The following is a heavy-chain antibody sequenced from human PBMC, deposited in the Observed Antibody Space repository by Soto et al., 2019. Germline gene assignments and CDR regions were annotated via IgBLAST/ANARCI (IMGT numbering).Heavy chain of an antibody. Sequence: GXSVKVSFRASWGTFNSYGISWVRQAPVQGLDWMGVIIPLYGTVNYAQKFQGRVSITADKSTSTAYMDLNSLRSDDTAVYYCARVRVIRGVIPSHFGLWGQGTLVTVYS. CDR2: IIPLYGTV. V-gene: IGHV1-69*06. CDR3: ARVRVIRGVIPSHFGL. CDR1: WGTFNSYG. J-gene: IGHJ4*02. D-gene: IGHD3-10*01.